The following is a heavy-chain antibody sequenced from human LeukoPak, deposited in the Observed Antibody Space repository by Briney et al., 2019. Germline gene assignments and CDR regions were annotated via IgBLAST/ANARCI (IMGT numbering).Heavy chain of an antibody. Sequence: PGGSPRLSCAASGFTFSSYGMHWVRQAPGKGLEWVAVISYDGSNKYYADSVKGRFTISRDNSKNTLYLQMNSLRAEDTAVYYCAKFQVYGSGSYPVDYWGQGTLVTVSS. D-gene: IGHD3-10*01. V-gene: IGHV3-30*18. CDR3: AKFQVYGSGSYPVDY. CDR2: ISYDGSNK. J-gene: IGHJ4*02. CDR1: GFTFSSYG.